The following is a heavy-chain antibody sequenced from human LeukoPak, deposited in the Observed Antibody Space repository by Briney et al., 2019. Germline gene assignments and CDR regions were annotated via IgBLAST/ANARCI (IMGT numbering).Heavy chain of an antibody. CDR3: ARDRLGIGSGAFDI. V-gene: IGHV3-21*01. CDR1: GFTFSSYS. Sequence: GGSLRLSCAASGFTFSSYSMNWVRQAPGKGLEWVSSISSSSSYIYYADSVKGRFTISRDNAKNSLYLQMNSLRAEDTAVYYCARDRLGIGSGAFDIWGQGTMVTVSS. J-gene: IGHJ3*02. D-gene: IGHD3-10*01. CDR2: ISSSSSYI.